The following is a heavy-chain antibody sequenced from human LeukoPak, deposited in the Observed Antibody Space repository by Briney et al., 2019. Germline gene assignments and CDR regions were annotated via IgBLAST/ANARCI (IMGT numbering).Heavy chain of an antibody. CDR2: IRYDGSNK. D-gene: IGHD1-26*01. CDR1: GFTFSSYG. CDR3: AEDRRRGIVGAAYYFDY. V-gene: IGHV3-30*02. J-gene: IGHJ4*02. Sequence: GGSLRLSCAASGFTFSSYGMHWVRQAPGKGLEWVAFIRYDGSNKYYADSVKGRFTISRDNSKNTLYLQMNSLRAEDTAVYYCAEDRRRGIVGAAYYFDYWGQGTLVTVSS.